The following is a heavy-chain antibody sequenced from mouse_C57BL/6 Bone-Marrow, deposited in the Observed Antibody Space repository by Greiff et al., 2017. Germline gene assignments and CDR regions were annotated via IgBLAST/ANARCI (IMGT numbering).Heavy chain of an antibody. Sequence: VKLKQSGAELVRPGASVTLSCKASGYTFTDYEMHWVKQTPVHGLEWIGAIDPETGGTAYNQKFKGKAILTADKSSSTAYMELRSLTSEDSAVYYCTRYRFAYWGQGTLVTVSA. V-gene: IGHV1-15*01. CDR1: GYTFTDYE. J-gene: IGHJ3*01. CDR2: IDPETGGT. CDR3: TRYRFAY.